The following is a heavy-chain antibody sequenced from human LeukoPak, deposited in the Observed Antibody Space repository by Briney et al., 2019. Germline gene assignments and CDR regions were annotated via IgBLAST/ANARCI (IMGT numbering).Heavy chain of an antibody. CDR3: ARDAGSGYFDN. CDR2: ISGSSSTI. V-gene: IGHV3-48*02. D-gene: IGHD6-19*01. Sequence: GGSLRLSCAASGFTFGTYAMNWVRQAPGKGLDWVSYISGSSSTIYYADSVKGRFTISRDNAKNSLYLQMNGLRDEDTAVYYCARDAGSGYFDNWGQGTLDTVSS. CDR1: GFTFGTYA. J-gene: IGHJ4*02.